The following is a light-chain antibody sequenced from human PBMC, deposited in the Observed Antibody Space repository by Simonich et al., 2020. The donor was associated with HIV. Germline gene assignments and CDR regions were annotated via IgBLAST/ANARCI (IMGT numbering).Light chain of an antibody. CDR3: GSYTSSNTLV. Sequence: QSALTQPASVSGSPGQSITISCTGTTIDIGDYNYVSWYQQHPGKAPKLMIYDVIKRPSGVSNRFSGSKSGNTASRTISGLQAEDEADYYCGSYTSSNTLVFGGGTKVTVL. CDR1: TIDIGDYNY. CDR2: DVI. J-gene: IGLJ3*02. V-gene: IGLV2-14*01.